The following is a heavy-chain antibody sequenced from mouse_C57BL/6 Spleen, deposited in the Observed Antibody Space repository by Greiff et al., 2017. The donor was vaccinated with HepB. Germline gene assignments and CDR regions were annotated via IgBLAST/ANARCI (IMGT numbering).Heavy chain of an antibody. CDR1: GFSLTSYA. D-gene: IGHD3-2*02. V-gene: IGHV2-9-1*01. CDR3: ARKSSGYHYYAMDY. CDR2: IWTGGGT. Sequence: VHLVESGPGLVAPSQSLSITCTVSGFSLTSYAISWVRQPPGKGLEWLGVIWTGGGTNYNSALKSRLSISKDNSKSQVFLKMNSLQTDDTARYYCARKSSGYHYYAMDYWGQGTSVTVSS. J-gene: IGHJ4*01.